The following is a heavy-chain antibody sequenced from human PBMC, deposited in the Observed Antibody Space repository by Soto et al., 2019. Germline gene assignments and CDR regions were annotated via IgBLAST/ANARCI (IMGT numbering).Heavy chain of an antibody. CDR2: ITPSSSYI. V-gene: IGHV3-21*01. CDR3: ARDMKSVRFWGTNGFDP. D-gene: IGHD3-16*01. Sequence: AGGSLRLSCGASGFNFGAFGMNWVRQAPGKGLEWVSSITPSSSYIYYADSVKGRFTVSRDNAKNSLYLDMKSLTVDDTAVYYCARDMKSVRFWGTNGFDPWGQGTLVTVSS. CDR1: GFNFGAFG. J-gene: IGHJ5*02.